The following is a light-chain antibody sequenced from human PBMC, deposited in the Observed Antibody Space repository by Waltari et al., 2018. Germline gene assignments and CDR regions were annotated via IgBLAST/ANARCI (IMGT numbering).Light chain of an antibody. J-gene: IGLJ3*02. Sequence: QSVLPQPPSVSGAPGQRLTLSCTGSPSNIGAGYDLHWYQQLPGTAPKLLTYANSHRPSGVPDRFSGSKNGTSASLAITGLQAEDEADYYCQSYDSSLSDSRVFGGGTKLTVL. V-gene: IGLV1-40*01. CDR1: PSNIGAGYD. CDR2: ANS. CDR3: QSYDSSLSDSRV.